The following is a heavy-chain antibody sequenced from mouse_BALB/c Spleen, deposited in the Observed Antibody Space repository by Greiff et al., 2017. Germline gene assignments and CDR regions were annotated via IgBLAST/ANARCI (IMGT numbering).Heavy chain of an antibody. CDR3: ARGDSSYAMDY. Sequence: ESGPGLVKPSQSLSLTCSVTGYSITSGYYWNWIRQFPGNKLEWMGYISYDGSNNYNPSLKNRISITRDTSKNQFFLKLNSVTTEDTATYYCARGDSSYAMDYWGQGTSVTVSS. CDR1: GYSITSGYY. J-gene: IGHJ4*01. V-gene: IGHV3-6*02. D-gene: IGHD1-2*01. CDR2: ISYDGSN.